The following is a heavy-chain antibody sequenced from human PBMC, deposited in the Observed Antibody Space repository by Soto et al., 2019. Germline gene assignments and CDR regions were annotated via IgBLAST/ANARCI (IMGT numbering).Heavy chain of an antibody. J-gene: IGHJ4*02. V-gene: IGHV4-59*01. D-gene: IGHD3-3*01. CDR2: IHYSGST. Sequence: SETLSLTCPVSGDSISSFYWSWIRQPPGKGLEWIGYIHYSGSTNYNASLESRVTISLAPSKNQFSLRLTSVTAADTAFYYCARNPKDFWNGYYFDSWGRGTLVTVS. CDR3: ARNPKDFWNGYYFDS. CDR1: GDSISSFY.